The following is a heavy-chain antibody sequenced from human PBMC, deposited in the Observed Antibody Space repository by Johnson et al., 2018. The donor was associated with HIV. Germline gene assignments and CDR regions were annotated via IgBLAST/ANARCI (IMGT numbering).Heavy chain of an antibody. CDR2: INWNGGST. CDR3: ARLFDLVATIEAFDI. Sequence: VQLVESGGGVVRPGGSLRLSCAASGFTFDDYGMSWVRQPPGKGLEWVSTINWNGGSTGYADSVKGRFTISRDNAKKSLYLQMNSLRAEDTALHYCARLFDLVATIEAFDIWGQGTMVTVSS. V-gene: IGHV3-20*04. J-gene: IGHJ3*02. CDR1: GFTFDDYG. D-gene: IGHD5-12*01.